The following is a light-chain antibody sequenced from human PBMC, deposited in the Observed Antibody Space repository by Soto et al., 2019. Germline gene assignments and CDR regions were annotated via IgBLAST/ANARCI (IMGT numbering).Light chain of an antibody. CDR2: EVS. V-gene: IGLV2-14*01. Sequence: QSALTQPASVSGSPGQSITISCTGTSSDVGAYTSVSWYQQHPGKAPKLIIYEVSNRPPGVSTRFSGSKSASTASLTISGLQAEDEAHYYCSSYTSANRDYVFATGTKVT. CDR1: SSDVGAYTS. CDR3: SSYTSANRDYV. J-gene: IGLJ1*01.